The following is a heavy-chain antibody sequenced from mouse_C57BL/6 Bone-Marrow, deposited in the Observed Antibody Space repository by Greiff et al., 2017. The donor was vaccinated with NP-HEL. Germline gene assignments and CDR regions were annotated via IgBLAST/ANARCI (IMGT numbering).Heavy chain of an antibody. D-gene: IGHD1-1*01. J-gene: IGHJ4*01. CDR3: ARYRCITTVVAPHYYAMDY. CDR2: IRNKANGYTT. CDR1: GFTFTDYY. V-gene: IGHV7-3*01. Sequence: EVQLQESGGGLVQPGGSLSLSCAASGFTFTDYYMSWVRQPPGKALEWLGFIRNKANGYTTEYSASVKGRFTISRDNSQSILYLQMNALRAEDSATYYCARYRCITTVVAPHYYAMDYWGQGTSVTVSS.